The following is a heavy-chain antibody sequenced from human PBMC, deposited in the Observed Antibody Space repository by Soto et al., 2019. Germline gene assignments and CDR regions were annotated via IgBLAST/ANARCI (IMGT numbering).Heavy chain of an antibody. V-gene: IGHV3-48*01. CDR3: ARRTSGWYSDY. J-gene: IGHJ4*02. CDR1: GFTFSSYS. D-gene: IGHD6-19*01. CDR2: IDSGGSTI. Sequence: EVQLVESGGGLVQPGGSLRLSCAASGFTFSSYSMIWVRQAPGKGLECISYIDSGGSTIYQADSVKGRSTISRDNAKNSLYLQRNSLRAEDTALYYCARRTSGWYSDYWGLGTLVTVSS.